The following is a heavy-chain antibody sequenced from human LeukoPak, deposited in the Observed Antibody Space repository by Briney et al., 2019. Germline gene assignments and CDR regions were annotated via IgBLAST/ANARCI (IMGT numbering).Heavy chain of an antibody. V-gene: IGHV4-39*01. D-gene: IGHD1-1*01. CDR3: ARHLSGTTMSHYSDF. CDR2: IYSSGNT. Sequence: PSETLSLTCTVSGDSISSGRNYWGWIRQSPGKGLEWIASIYSSGNTHSNPSLKSRVSISVDTSKNQVSLKLYSVTASDAAIYYCARHLSGTTMSHYSDFWGQGTLVTVSS. J-gene: IGHJ4*02. CDR1: GDSISSGRNY.